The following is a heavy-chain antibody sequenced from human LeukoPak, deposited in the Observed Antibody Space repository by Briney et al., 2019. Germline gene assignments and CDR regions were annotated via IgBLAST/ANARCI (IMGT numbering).Heavy chain of an antibody. CDR2: ISCSGSTI. Sequence: PGGSLRLSCAASGFTFSSYEMNWVRQAPGKGLEWVSYISCSGSTIYYADSVKGRFTISRDNARNSLYLQMSSLRAEDTAVYYCVRDRLNSSSVHWGQGTLVTVSS. J-gene: IGHJ4*02. V-gene: IGHV3-48*03. D-gene: IGHD6-6*01. CDR3: VRDRLNSSSVH. CDR1: GFTFSSYE.